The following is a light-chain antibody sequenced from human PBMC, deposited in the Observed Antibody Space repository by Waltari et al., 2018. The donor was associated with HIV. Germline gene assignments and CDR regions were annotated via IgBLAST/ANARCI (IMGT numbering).Light chain of an antibody. Sequence: QSALTQPASMSGSPGQSITISCTGTNSDVGGYDYVSWYQQLPGKAPQLIIYNVNKRPSGIAGRFSGSKSGNTASLTVSGLLSDDEADYYCCSYAGSNTMIFGGGTKVTVL. CDR2: NVN. J-gene: IGLJ2*01. CDR1: NSDVGGYDY. CDR3: CSYAGSNTMI. V-gene: IGLV2-23*02.